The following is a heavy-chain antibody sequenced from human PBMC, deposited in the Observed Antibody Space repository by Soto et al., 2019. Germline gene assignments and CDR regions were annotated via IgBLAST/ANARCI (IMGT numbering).Heavy chain of an antibody. Sequence: QVQLVESGGGVVQPGRSLRLSCAASGFTFISYAMHWVRQAPGKGLEWVAVISFDGSIEYYADSVKGRFTNSRDNSKNTVYLQMNSPSSEDTAVYYCARSRHGSGSYTHFYYGLDVWGQGTTVTVSS. CDR3: ARSRHGSGSYTHFYYGLDV. CDR1: GFTFISYA. CDR2: ISFDGSIE. J-gene: IGHJ6*02. D-gene: IGHD3-10*01. V-gene: IGHV3-30-3*01.